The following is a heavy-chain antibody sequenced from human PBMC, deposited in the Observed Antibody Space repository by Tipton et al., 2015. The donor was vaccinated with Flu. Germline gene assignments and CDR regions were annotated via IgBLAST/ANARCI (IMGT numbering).Heavy chain of an antibody. D-gene: IGHD6-19*01. CDR1: GFTFSSYA. J-gene: IGHJ4*02. CDR2: ISGSGAIK. V-gene: IGHV3-23*01. Sequence: SLRLSCAASGFTFSSYAMNWVRQAPGKGLEWVSTISGSGAIKYFADSVKGRFSISRDHAKNTVFLQMNSLSAEDTAIYYCAKVIPEKVAGLDHWGQGALVIVSS. CDR3: AKVIPEKVAGLDH.